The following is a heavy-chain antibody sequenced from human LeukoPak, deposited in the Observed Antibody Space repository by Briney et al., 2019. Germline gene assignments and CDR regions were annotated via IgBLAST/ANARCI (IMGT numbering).Heavy chain of an antibody. CDR1: GYTFGTHW. CDR2: INPNSGGS. Sequence: ASVKVSCKPSGYTFGTHWMHWVRQAPGQGLEWMGWINPNSGGSNYAQKFQGRVTMTSDTSINTAYMELSRLISDDTAVYYCAGDGYNSRRFFDYWGQGTLVTVSS. CDR3: AGDGYNSRRFFDY. V-gene: IGHV1-2*02. D-gene: IGHD5-24*01. J-gene: IGHJ4*02.